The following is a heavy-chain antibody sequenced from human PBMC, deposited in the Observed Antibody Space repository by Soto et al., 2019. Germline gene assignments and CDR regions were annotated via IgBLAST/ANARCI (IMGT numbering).Heavy chain of an antibody. J-gene: IGHJ6*02. D-gene: IGHD4-17*01. V-gene: IGHV3-30-3*01. CDR3: AREDDYGYRYINYGLDV. Sequence: PGGSLRLSCAASGFTFNIYALHWFRQAPGKGLEWVAVISFDGTKKYYSDSVKGRFTISRDNLKNTLYLQMNNLRVEDAALYFCAREDDYGYRYINYGLDVWGQGTTVTVSS. CDR1: GFTFNIYA. CDR2: ISFDGTKK.